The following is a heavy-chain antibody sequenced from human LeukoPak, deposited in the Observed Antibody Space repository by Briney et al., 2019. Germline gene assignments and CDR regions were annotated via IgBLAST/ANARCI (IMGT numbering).Heavy chain of an antibody. Sequence: GASVTVSFKTSGYNFIIYYIHWVRQAPGQGLEWMGIINPRGDSTNYAQKFEGRVTITREKDKSTVHMEGSGGRGGERAIYYCARCRYCSSLSCYVSLGWDSYYYMDVWGKGTTVTVSS. D-gene: IGHD2-2*01. J-gene: IGHJ6*03. CDR2: INPRGDST. V-gene: IGHV1-46*01. CDR1: GYNFIIYY. CDR3: ARCRYCSSLSCYVSLGWDSYYYMDV.